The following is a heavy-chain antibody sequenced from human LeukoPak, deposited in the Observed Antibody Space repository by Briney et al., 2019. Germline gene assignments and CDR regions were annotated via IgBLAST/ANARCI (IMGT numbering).Heavy chain of an antibody. CDR3: ARALIRRDGYNYFAFGI. CDR1: GGSISSYY. J-gene: IGHJ3*02. D-gene: IGHD5-24*01. CDR2: IYSGGST. V-gene: IGHV4-4*07. Sequence: PSETLSLTCTVSGGSISSYYWSWIRQPAGKGLEWIGRIYSGGSTNYNPSLKSRVTISGDTSGKQFSLKLNSVTAADTAVYYCARALIRRDGYNYFAFGIWGQGTMVTVSS.